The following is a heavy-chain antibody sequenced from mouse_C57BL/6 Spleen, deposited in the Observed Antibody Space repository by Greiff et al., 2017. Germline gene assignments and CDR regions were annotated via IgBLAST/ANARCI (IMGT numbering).Heavy chain of an antibody. D-gene: IGHD1-1*01. J-gene: IGHJ2*01. Sequence: EVKLMESGGGLVKPGGSLKLSCAASGFTFSSYTMSWVRQTPGERLEWVATISGGGGNTDYPDSVKGRFTISRDNANNTLYLQMSSLRSEDTALYYCARAGNYYVSIPFDYWGQGTTLTVSS. CDR2: ISGGGGNT. CDR3: ARAGNYYVSIPFDY. CDR1: GFTFSSYT. V-gene: IGHV5-9*01.